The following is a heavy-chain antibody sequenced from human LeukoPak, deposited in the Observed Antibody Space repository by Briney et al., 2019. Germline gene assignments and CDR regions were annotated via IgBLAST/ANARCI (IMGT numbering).Heavy chain of an antibody. CDR2: INSDGSIT. CDR1: GFTFSNYW. J-gene: IGHJ6*02. D-gene: IGHD5-18*01. CDR3: ARDAVDTANAV. Sequence: GGSLRLSCAASGFTFSNYWMTWVRQAPGKGLVWVSHINSDGSITSYADSVKGRFTISRDNAKNTLYLQMNSLRAEDTAVYYCARDAVDTANAVWGQGTTVTVSS. V-gene: IGHV3-74*01.